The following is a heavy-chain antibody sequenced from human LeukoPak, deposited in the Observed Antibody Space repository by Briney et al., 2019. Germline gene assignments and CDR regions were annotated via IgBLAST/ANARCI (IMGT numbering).Heavy chain of an antibody. CDR2: IWYDGSNK. CDR1: GFTFSSYG. CDR3: AKSVLYSSSWYYFDY. D-gene: IGHD6-13*01. Sequence: GGSLRLSCAASGFTFSSYGMHWVRQAPGKGLEWVAVIWYDGSNKYYADSVKGRFTISRDNSKNTLYLQMNSLRAEDTAVYYCAKSVLYSSSWYYFDYWGQGTLVTVSS. J-gene: IGHJ4*02. V-gene: IGHV3-33*06.